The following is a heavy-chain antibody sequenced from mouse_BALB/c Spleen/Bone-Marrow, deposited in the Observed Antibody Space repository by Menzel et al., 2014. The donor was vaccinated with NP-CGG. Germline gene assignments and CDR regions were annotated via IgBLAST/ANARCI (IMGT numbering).Heavy chain of an antibody. CDR2: ISSGGSYT. V-gene: IGHV5-9-1*01. J-gene: IGHJ1*01. CDR3: ARRDYGYFDV. CDR1: GFTFSSYA. Sequence: EVMLVESGGGLVKPGGSLKLSCAAPGFTFSSYAMSWVRQTPEKRLEWVATISSGGSYTYYPDSVKGRFTISRDSAKNTLYLQMSSLRSEDTAMYYCARRDYGYFDVWGAGTTVTVSS.